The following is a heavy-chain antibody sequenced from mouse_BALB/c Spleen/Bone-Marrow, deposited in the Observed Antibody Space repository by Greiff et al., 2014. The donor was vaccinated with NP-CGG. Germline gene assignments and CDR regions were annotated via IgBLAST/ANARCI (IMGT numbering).Heavy chain of an antibody. CDR3: ARDYYGSSYIGY. Sequence: EVKLQESGGGLVKPGGSLKLSCAASGFTFSNYYMYWVRQTPEKRLGWVATISDGGSYTYYPDSVKGRFTISRDNANNDLYLQMSSLKSEDTAMYYCARDYYGSSYIGYWGQGTLVTVST. V-gene: IGHV5-4*02. CDR1: GFTFSNYY. J-gene: IGHJ3*01. CDR2: ISDGGSYT. D-gene: IGHD1-1*01.